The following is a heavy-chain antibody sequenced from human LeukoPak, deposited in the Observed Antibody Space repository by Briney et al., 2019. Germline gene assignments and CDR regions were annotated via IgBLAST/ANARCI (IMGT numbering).Heavy chain of an antibody. CDR2: IYYSGST. CDR1: GGSISSYY. V-gene: IGHV4-59*01. Sequence: KPSETLSLACTVSGGSISSYYWGWIRQPPGKGLEWIGYIYYSGSTNYNPSLKSRVTISVDTSKNQFSLKLSSVTAADTAVYYCARAAMVRGVTGWFDPWGQGTLVTVSS. J-gene: IGHJ5*02. D-gene: IGHD3-10*01. CDR3: ARAAMVRGVTGWFDP.